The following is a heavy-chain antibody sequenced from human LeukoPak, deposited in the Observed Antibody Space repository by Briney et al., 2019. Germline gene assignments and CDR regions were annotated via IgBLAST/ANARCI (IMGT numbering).Heavy chain of an antibody. J-gene: IGHJ4*02. CDR2: ISSSGGST. D-gene: IGHD2-8*02. Sequence: GGSLRLSCAASGFTFSSYAMHWVRQVPGKGLEYVSAISSSGGSTYYANSVKGRFTISRDNSKNTLYIQMGSLRTEDMAIYYCARGPDVVLVSHWSFFDYWGQGTLVTVSS. CDR3: ARGPDVVLVSHWSFFDY. V-gene: IGHV3-64*01. CDR1: GFTFSSYA.